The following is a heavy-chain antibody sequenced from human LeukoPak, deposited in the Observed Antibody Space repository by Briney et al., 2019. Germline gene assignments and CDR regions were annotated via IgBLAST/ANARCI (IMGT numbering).Heavy chain of an antibody. Sequence: PGGSLRLSCVASGFTLSSYAMTWVRQAPGKGLEWVSSISSSSSYIYYADSVKGRFTISRDNAKNSLYLQMNSLRAEDTAVYYCARDQQEQGLLAAAWDYWGQGTLVTVSS. D-gene: IGHD6-13*01. J-gene: IGHJ4*02. V-gene: IGHV3-21*01. CDR2: ISSSSSYI. CDR3: ARDQQEQGLLAAAWDY. CDR1: GFTLSSYA.